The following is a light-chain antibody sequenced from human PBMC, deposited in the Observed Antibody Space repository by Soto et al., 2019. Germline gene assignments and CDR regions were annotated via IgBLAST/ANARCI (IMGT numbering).Light chain of an antibody. CDR1: QSVLYSSNNKNY. CDR3: LQYSTTRT. Sequence: DIVLTQSPDSLTVSLGERATINCKSSQSVLYSSNNKNYLAWYQQKPGQPPKLLIYWASTRESGVPDRFSGSGSGTDFTLTISSLQAEDVAVYYCLQYSTTRTFGQGTKVDIK. J-gene: IGKJ1*01. V-gene: IGKV4-1*01. CDR2: WAS.